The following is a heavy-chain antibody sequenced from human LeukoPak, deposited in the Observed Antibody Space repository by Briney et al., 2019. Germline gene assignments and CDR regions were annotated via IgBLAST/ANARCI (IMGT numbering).Heavy chain of an antibody. Sequence: PSETLSLTCTVSGGSISSYYWSWIRQPPGKGLEWIGYIYYSGSTNYNPSLKSRVTISVDTSKNQFSLKLSSVTAADTAVYYCARHAAYIYYGMDVWGQGTTVTVSS. CDR2: IYYSGST. V-gene: IGHV4-59*08. D-gene: IGHD2-21*01. CDR3: ARHAAYIYYGMDV. CDR1: GGSISSYY. J-gene: IGHJ6*02.